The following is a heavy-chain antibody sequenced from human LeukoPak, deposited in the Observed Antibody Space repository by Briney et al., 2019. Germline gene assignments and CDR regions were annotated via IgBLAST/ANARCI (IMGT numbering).Heavy chain of an antibody. CDR1: GFTFSSYA. CDR3: TKANYYDSSGSNY. CDR2: ISGSGGST. D-gene: IGHD3-22*01. J-gene: IGHJ4*02. V-gene: IGHV3-23*01. Sequence: PGGSLRLSCAASGFTFSSYAVSWVRQAPGKGLEWVSAISGSGGSTYYADSVKGRFTISRDNSKNTLYLQMNSLRAEDTAVYYCTKANYYDSSGSNYWGQGTLVTVSS.